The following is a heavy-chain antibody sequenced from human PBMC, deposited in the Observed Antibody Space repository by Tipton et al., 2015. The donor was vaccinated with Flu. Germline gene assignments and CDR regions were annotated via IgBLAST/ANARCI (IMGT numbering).Heavy chain of an antibody. CDR2: IYHSGST. CDR1: GYSISSGYY. J-gene: IGHJ5*02. Sequence: TLSLTCTVSGYSISSGYYWGWIRQPPGKGLEWIGSIYHSGSTYYNPSLKSRVTISVDTSKNQFSLKLSSVTAADTAVYYCAREQLVRPRLGTENWFDPWGQGTLVTVSS. D-gene: IGHD6-6*01. CDR3: AREQLVRPRLGTENWFDP. V-gene: IGHV4-38-2*02.